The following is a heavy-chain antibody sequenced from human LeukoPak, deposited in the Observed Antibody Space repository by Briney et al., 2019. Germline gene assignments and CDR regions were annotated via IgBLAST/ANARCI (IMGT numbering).Heavy chain of an antibody. V-gene: IGHV4-59*08. CDR2: IYYSGST. J-gene: IGHJ4*02. Sequence: PSGTLFLTCTVSGGSISSYYWSWIRQPPGKGLEWIGYIYYSGSTNYNPSLKSRVTISVDTSKNQFSLKLSSVTAADTAVYYCARLDCSGGSCSLDYWGQGTPVTVSS. CDR1: GGSISSYY. D-gene: IGHD2-15*01. CDR3: ARLDCSGGSCSLDY.